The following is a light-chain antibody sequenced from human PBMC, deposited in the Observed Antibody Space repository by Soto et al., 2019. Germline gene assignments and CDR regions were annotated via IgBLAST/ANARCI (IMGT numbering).Light chain of an antibody. V-gene: IGKV1-33*01. J-gene: IGKJ1*01. CDR3: QHYDFLLRRT. CDR2: DAF. CDR1: HDIANF. Sequence: DIQMIQSPSSLSASIGDRVTITCQASHDIANFLNWYQQKPGKAPKLLIYDAFNLETGVPSRFSGSGSGTEFTLTISSMQPEDIATYYCQHYDFLLRRTFGQGTKVEIK.